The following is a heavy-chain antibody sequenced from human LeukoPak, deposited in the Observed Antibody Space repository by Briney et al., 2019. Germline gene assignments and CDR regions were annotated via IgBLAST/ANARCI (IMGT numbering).Heavy chain of an antibody. CDR1: GFTFRSYA. Sequence: GGSLRLSCAASGFTFRSYAMQWVRQAPGKGLEWVSYITYNSGTIFYADSVKGRYTISRDNAKDSLYLQMSSLRDEDTAVYYCARDSGYSYADDYWGQGTLVTVSS. J-gene: IGHJ4*02. CDR2: ITYNSGTI. CDR3: ARDSGYSYADDY. V-gene: IGHV3-48*02. D-gene: IGHD5-18*01.